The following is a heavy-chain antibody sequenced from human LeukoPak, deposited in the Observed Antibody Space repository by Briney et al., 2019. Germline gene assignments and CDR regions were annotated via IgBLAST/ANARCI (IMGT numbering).Heavy chain of an antibody. V-gene: IGHV3-11*01. Sequence: GGSLRLSCAASGFTFSDYYMSWIRQAPGKGLEWVSYISSSGSTIYYADSVKGRFTISRDNAKNSLYLQMNSLRAEDTAVYYCARSPPSYYGSGSYYNGLFDYWGQGTLVTVSS. CDR2: ISSSGSTI. CDR3: ARSPPSYYGSGSYYNGLFDY. J-gene: IGHJ4*02. D-gene: IGHD3-10*01. CDR1: GFTFSDYY.